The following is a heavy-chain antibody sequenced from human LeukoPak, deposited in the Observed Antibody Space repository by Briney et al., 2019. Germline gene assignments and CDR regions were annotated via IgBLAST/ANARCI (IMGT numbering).Heavy chain of an antibody. CDR1: GGSISSSNW. V-gene: IGHV4-4*02. CDR2: IYHSGST. CDR3: ARSPHDYGDEGNWFDP. J-gene: IGHJ5*02. D-gene: IGHD4-17*01. Sequence: SETLSLTCAVSGGSISSSNWWSWVRQPPGKGLEWIGEIYHSGSTNYNPSLKSRVTISVDKSKNQFSLKLSSVTAADTAVYYCARSPHDYGDEGNWFDPWGQGTLVTVSS.